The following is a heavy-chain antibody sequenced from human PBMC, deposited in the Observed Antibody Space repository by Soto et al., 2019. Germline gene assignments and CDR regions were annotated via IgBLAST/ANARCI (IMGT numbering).Heavy chain of an antibody. Sequence: QVQLVQSGAEVKKPGSSVKVSCKASGGTFSSYAISWVRQAPGQGLEWMGGIIPIFGTANYAQKFQGRVTITADESTSTAYMELSSLRSEDTAVYYWARGGMAKIEGFVEYFALWGRGTLVTVSS. CDR1: GGTFSSYA. CDR2: IIPIFGTA. V-gene: IGHV1-69*01. D-gene: IGHD2-21*01. CDR3: ARGGMAKIEGFVEYFAL. J-gene: IGHJ2*01.